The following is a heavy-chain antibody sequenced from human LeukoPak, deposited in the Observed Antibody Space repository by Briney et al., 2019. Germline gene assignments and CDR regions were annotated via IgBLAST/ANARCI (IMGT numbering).Heavy chain of an antibody. CDR3: AKNEWELPPGVDY. Sequence: GGSLRLSCAASGFTFYDYGMSWVRHAPGKGLEWVSGINWNGGRTDYADSVKGRLTISRENAKKFLYLQMNSLRAEDTAVYYCAKNEWELPPGVDYWGQGTLVTVSS. CDR2: INWNGGRT. J-gene: IGHJ4*02. CDR1: GFTFYDYG. D-gene: IGHD1-26*01. V-gene: IGHV3-20*04.